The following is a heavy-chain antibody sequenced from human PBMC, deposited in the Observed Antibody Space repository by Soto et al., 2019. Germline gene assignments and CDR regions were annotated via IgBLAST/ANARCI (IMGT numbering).Heavy chain of an antibody. CDR2: ISAYNGNT. V-gene: IGHV1-18*01. CDR1: GYTFTSYG. D-gene: IGHD3-9*01. J-gene: IGHJ6*03. Sequence: ASVKVSCKASGYTFTSYGISWVRQAPGQGLEWMGWISAYNGNTNYPQKLQGRVTMTTDTSTSTAYMELRSLRSDDTAVYYFVLSKGEDVLRYFDWLPSMDVWGKGTTVTVSS. CDR3: VLSKGEDVLRYFDWLPSMDV.